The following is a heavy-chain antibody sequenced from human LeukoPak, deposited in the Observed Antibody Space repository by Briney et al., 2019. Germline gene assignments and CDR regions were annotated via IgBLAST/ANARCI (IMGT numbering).Heavy chain of an antibody. D-gene: IGHD2-15*01. V-gene: IGHV3-23*01. CDR3: AKGWAGSCPYFDN. Sequence: GGSLRLFCAGCGFTCSNYAMGWVRQAPGKGLEWVSLISGSGVNIYYADTVKGRFAISRDNSKDTLYLQMDRLRAEDTAVYYCAKGWAGSCPYFDNWGRGTLVTVFS. CDR2: ISGSGVNI. J-gene: IGHJ4*02. CDR1: GFTCSNYA.